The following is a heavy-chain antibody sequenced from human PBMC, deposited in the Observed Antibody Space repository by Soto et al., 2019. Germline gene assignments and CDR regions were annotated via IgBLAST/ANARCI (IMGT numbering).Heavy chain of an antibody. CDR1: GGSISSSNW. Sequence: SETLSLTCAVSGGSISSSNWWSWVRQPPGKGLEWIGEIYHSGSTNYNPSLKSRVTISVDKSKNQFSLKLSSVTAADTAVYYCARVPTFRNYYDSSGYLVDGMDVWGQGTTVTVSS. CDR2: IYHSGST. J-gene: IGHJ6*02. V-gene: IGHV4-4*02. D-gene: IGHD3-22*01. CDR3: ARVPTFRNYYDSSGYLVDGMDV.